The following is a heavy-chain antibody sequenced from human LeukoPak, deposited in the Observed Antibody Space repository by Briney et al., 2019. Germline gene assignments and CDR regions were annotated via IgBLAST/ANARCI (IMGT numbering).Heavy chain of an antibody. CDR3: ARDSGTTGEVKFDP. D-gene: IGHD3-10*01. Sequence: SETLSLTCAVYGGSFNGYFWSWIRQPPGKGLERIGEINHSGSTNYSPSLKSRVTISVDTSKNQFSLKLSSVTAADTAMYYCARDSGTTGEVKFDPWGQGTLVTVSS. CDR1: GGSFNGYF. V-gene: IGHV4-34*01. CDR2: INHSGST. J-gene: IGHJ5*02.